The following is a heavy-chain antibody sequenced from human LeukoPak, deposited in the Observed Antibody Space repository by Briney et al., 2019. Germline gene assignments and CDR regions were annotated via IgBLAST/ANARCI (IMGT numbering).Heavy chain of an antibody. J-gene: IGHJ4*02. CDR3: ARGLGYCSDGVCSVFDN. V-gene: IGHV5-51*01. CDR2: IYPGDSDT. Sequence: GESLKISCKGSGYSFTSYWIGWVRQMPGKGLERMGIIYPGDSDTRYSPSFQGQVTISADKSIRTAYLQWSSLKASDTAMYYCARGLGYCSDGVCSVFDNWGQGTLVTVSS. D-gene: IGHD2-8*01. CDR1: GYSFTSYW.